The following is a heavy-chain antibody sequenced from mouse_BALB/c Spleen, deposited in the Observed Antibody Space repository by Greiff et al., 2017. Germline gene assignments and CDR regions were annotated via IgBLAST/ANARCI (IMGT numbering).Heavy chain of an antibody. J-gene: IGHJ2*01. Sequence: QVQLQQPGAELVKPGASVKLSCKASGYTFTSYWMHWVKQRPGQGLEWIGEINPSNGRTNYNEKFKSKATLTVDKSSSTAYMQLSSLTSEDSAVYYCARTYGNYPYYFDYWGQGTTLTVSS. V-gene: IGHV1S81*02. CDR3: ARTYGNYPYYFDY. D-gene: IGHD2-1*01. CDR2: INPSNGRT. CDR1: GYTFTSYW.